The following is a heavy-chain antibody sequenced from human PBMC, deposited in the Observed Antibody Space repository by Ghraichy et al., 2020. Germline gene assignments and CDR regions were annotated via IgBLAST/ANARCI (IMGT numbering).Heavy chain of an antibody. V-gene: IGHV1-69*13. Sequence: SVKISCKASGGTFSSYAISWVRQAPGQGLEWMGGIIPIFGTANYAQKFQGRVTITADESTSTAYMELSSLRSEDTAVYYCASPAMVRGVIHRYGMDVWGQGTTVTVSS. D-gene: IGHD3-10*01. J-gene: IGHJ6*02. CDR1: GGTFSSYA. CDR2: IIPIFGTA. CDR3: ASPAMVRGVIHRYGMDV.